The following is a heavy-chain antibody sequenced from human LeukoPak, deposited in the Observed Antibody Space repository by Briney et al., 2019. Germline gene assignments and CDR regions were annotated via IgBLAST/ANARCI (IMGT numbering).Heavy chain of an antibody. CDR2: ISSSSSYI. CDR3: ARETLDYDFWSGGAVHFDY. D-gene: IGHD3-3*01. V-gene: IGHV3-21*01. J-gene: IGHJ4*02. CDR1: GFTFSSYS. Sequence: GGSLRLSCAASGFTFSSYSINWVRQAPGKGLEWVSSISSSSSYIYYADSVKGRFTISRDNAKNSLYLQMNSLRAEDTAVYYCARETLDYDFWSGGAVHFDYWGQGTLVTVSS.